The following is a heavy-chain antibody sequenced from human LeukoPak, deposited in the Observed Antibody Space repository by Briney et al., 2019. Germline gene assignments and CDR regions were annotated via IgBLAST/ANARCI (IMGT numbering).Heavy chain of an antibody. D-gene: IGHD3-3*01. V-gene: IGHV1-2*02. J-gene: IGHJ4*02. Sequence: GASVKVSCKASGYTFTGYYMHWVRQAPGQGLEWMGWINPNSGDTNYAQKLRGRVTMTRDTSISTAYMELSRLKSDDTAVYYCAASYDFWGGYLSHDYWGQGTLVTVSS. CDR3: AASYDFWGGYLSHDY. CDR1: GYTFTGYY. CDR2: INPNSGDT.